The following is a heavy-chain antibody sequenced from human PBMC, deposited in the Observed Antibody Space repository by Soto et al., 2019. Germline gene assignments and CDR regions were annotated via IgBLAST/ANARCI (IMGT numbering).Heavy chain of an antibody. V-gene: IGHV4-30-2*01. Sequence: SETLSLTCAVSAGSISSGAYSWSWIRQPPGKGLEWIGYIYHSGSTYYTPSLKSRVTISVDRSKNQFSLKLSSVTAADTAVYYCARVAYCGGDCYRGFDPWGQGNLVTVSS. J-gene: IGHJ5*02. CDR1: AGSISSGAYS. D-gene: IGHD2-21*02. CDR2: IYHSGST. CDR3: ARVAYCGGDCYRGFDP.